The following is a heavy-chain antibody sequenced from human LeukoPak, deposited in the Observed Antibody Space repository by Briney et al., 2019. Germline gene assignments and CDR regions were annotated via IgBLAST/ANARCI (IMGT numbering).Heavy chain of an antibody. CDR2: ISSSGSTM. D-gene: IGHD6-19*01. Sequence: GGSLRLSCAASGFTFSSYEMNWVRQAPGKGLGWVSYISSSGSTMYYADSVKGRFTISRDNAKNSLSLQMNSLGAEDTAVYYCARRSGIAVAGAFDYWGQGTLVTVSS. CDR1: GFTFSSYE. J-gene: IGHJ4*02. CDR3: ARRSGIAVAGAFDY. V-gene: IGHV3-48*03.